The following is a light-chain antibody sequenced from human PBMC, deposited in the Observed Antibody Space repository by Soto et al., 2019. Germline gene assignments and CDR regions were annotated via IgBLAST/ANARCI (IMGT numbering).Light chain of an antibody. Sequence: WTQSLSSLSASVGDRVTITCRASQGISSYLAWYQQKPGKAPKLLIYAASTLQSGVPSRFSGSGSGTDFTLTISILQAQHFPTYYCLQRNSYPLTFGLGTKVDIK. J-gene: IGKJ4*01. CDR1: QGISSY. CDR3: LQRNSYPLT. V-gene: IGKV1-9*01. CDR2: AAS.